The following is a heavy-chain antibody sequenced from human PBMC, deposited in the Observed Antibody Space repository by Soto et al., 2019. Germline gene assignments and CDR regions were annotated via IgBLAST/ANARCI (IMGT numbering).Heavy chain of an antibody. CDR1: GFTFSRNA. D-gene: IGHD1-26*01. J-gene: IGHJ4*02. CDR3: ANSEPYGSGRSYFDY. CDR2: ISGGGGAT. V-gene: IGHV3-23*01. Sequence: EVQLLESGGGLVQPGGSLRLSCAASGFTFSRNAMSWVRQAPGKGLEWVSGISGGGGATYYADSVKGRFTISRDNYKNTLYVQMNSLTAEDRAIYYGANSEPYGSGRSYFDYWGQGTLVTVSS.